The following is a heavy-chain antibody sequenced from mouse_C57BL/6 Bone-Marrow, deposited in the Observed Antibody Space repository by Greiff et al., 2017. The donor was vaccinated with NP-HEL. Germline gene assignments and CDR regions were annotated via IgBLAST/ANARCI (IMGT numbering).Heavy chain of an antibody. CDR1: GYTFTDYY. CDR3: ARTRNYIAY. D-gene: IGHD2-1*01. CDR2: INPYNGGT. Sequence: VQLKQSGPVLVKPGASVKMSCKASGYTFTDYYMNWVKQSHGKSLEWIGVINPYNGGTSYNQKFKGKATLTVDKSSSTAYMELNSLTSEDSAVYYCARTRNYIAYWGQGTLVTVSA. V-gene: IGHV1-19*01. J-gene: IGHJ3*01.